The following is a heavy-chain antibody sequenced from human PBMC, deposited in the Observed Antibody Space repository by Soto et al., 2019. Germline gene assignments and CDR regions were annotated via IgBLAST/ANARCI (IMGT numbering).Heavy chain of an antibody. D-gene: IGHD6-13*01. CDR2: IKSKTDGGTT. CDR3: TTDRGGSWYGYYYYGMDV. Sequence: RRLSCAASGFTFSNAWMSWVRQAPGKGLEWVGRIKSKTDGGTTDYAAPVKGRFTISRDDSKNTLYLQMNSLKTEDTAVYYCTTDRGGSWYGYYYYGMDVWGQGTTVTVSS. V-gene: IGHV3-15*01. CDR1: GFTFSNAW. J-gene: IGHJ6*02.